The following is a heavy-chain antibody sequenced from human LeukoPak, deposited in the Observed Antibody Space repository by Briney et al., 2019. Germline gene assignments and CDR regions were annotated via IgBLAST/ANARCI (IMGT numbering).Heavy chain of an antibody. D-gene: IGHD3-16*02. V-gene: IGHV1-2*02. CDR3: ARDLAGFGGVIVSY. Sequence: GASVKVSCKASGYTFTGYYMHWVRQAPGQGLEWMGWINPNGGGTDYAQKFQGRVTMTRDTSISTAYMELSRLRSDDTAVYYCARDLAGFGGVIVSYWGQGTLVTVSS. CDR1: GYTFTGYY. J-gene: IGHJ4*02. CDR2: INPNGGGT.